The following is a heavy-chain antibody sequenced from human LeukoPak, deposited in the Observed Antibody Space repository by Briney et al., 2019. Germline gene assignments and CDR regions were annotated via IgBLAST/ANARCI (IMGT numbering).Heavy chain of an antibody. CDR1: GYTFTSYY. D-gene: IGHD4-17*01. V-gene: IGHV1-46*01. CDR3: ARAYGDYNDAFDI. Sequence: GASVKVSCKASGYTFTSYYMHWVRQAPGQGLEWMGIINPSGGGTSYAQKFQGRVTMTRDTSTSTVYMELSSLRSEDTAVYYCARAYGDYNDAFDIWGQGTMVTVSS. J-gene: IGHJ3*02. CDR2: INPSGGGT.